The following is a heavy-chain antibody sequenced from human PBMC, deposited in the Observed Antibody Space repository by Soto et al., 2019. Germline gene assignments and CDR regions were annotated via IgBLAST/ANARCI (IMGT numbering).Heavy chain of an antibody. CDR2: MNPNSGNT. Sequence: ASVSVSCKASGYTFASYDINWVRQATGQGLEWMGWMNPNSGNTGYAQKFQGRVTMTRNTSISTAYMELSSLRSEDTAVYYCATISGLRYFDWLAGDDAFDIWGQGTMVTVSS. D-gene: IGHD3-9*01. J-gene: IGHJ3*02. CDR1: GYTFASYD. CDR3: ATISGLRYFDWLAGDDAFDI. V-gene: IGHV1-8*01.